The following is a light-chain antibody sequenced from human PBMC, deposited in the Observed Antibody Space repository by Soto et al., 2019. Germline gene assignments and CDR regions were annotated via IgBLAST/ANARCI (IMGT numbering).Light chain of an antibody. CDR3: QQYGSSPPYT. CDR2: GAS. Sequence: ILLTQSPGILSLSPGERATLSCRASQSVSSNSLAWYQQKPGQAPRLLIYGASNRATGIPDRVSGSGSVTDFTLTISRLEPEDFALYYCQQYGSSPPYTFGQGTKLEIK. J-gene: IGKJ2*01. V-gene: IGKV3-20*01. CDR1: QSVSSNS.